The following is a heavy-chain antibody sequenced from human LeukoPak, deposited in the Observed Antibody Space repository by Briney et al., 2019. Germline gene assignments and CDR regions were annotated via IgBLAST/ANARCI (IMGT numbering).Heavy chain of an antibody. J-gene: IGHJ6*02. CDR3: AALDSSVHWVYYYYGMDA. Sequence: GGSLRLSCAASGFTFSSYSMNWVRQAPGKGLEWVSSISSSSSYIYYADSVKGRFTISRDNAKNSLYLQMNSLRAEDTAVYYCAALDSSVHWVYYYYGMDAWGQGTTVTVSS. V-gene: IGHV3-21*01. CDR1: GFTFSSYS. D-gene: IGHD3-22*01. CDR2: ISSSSSYI.